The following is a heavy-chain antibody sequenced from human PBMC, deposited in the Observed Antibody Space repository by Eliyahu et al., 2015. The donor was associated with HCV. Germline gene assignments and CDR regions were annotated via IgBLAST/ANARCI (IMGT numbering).Heavy chain of an antibody. CDR1: GGSISSSSYY. Sequence: QLQLQESGPGLVKPSETLSLTCTVSGGSISSSSYYWGWIRQPPGKGLEWIGSIYYSGSTYYNPSLKSRVTISVDTSKNQFSLKLSSVTAADTAVYYCARGECPYQLLLYDVEHYFDYWGQGTLVTVSS. J-gene: IGHJ4*02. D-gene: IGHD2-2*01. CDR2: IYYSGST. CDR3: ARGECPYQLLLYDVEHYFDY. V-gene: IGHV4-39*01.